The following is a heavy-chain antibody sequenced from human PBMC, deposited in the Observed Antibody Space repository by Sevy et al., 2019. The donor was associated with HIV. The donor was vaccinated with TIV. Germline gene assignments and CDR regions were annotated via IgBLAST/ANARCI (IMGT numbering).Heavy chain of an antibody. CDR1: GYTFTNYG. Sequence: ASVKVSCKASGYTFTNYGISWVRQAPGQGLEWMGWISTHNGDTNYAQKLQGRVTMTTDTSTSTAYMELRSLRSDDTPVYYCARRIYYDSSAYYWWFDPWGQGTLVTVSS. CDR2: ISTHNGDT. CDR3: ARRIYYDSSAYYWWFDP. V-gene: IGHV1-18*01. J-gene: IGHJ5*02. D-gene: IGHD3-22*01.